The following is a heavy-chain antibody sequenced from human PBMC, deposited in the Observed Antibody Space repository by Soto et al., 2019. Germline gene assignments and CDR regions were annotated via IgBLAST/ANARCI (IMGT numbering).Heavy chain of an antibody. CDR2: ISAHNGNT. Sequence: QVHLVQSGAEVKKPGASVKVSCKGSGYAFTTYGITWVRQAPGQGLEWMGWISAHNGNTNYAQKPQGRVTVTRDTSTSTAYMALRSLRSDDTAVYYCARGRYGDYWGKGALVTVSS. CDR3: ARGRYGDY. CDR1: GYAFTTYG. J-gene: IGHJ4*02. D-gene: IGHD1-1*01. V-gene: IGHV1-18*01.